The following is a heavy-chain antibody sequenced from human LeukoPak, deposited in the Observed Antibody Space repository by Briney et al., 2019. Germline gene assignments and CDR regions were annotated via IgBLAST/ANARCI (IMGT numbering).Heavy chain of an antibody. CDR1: GSTFDDYA. Sequence: PGRSLRLSCAASGSTFDDYAMPWVRQAPGKGLEWVSGISWNSGSIGYADSVKGRFTISRDNAKNSLYLQMNSLRAEDTALYYCAKDHSSDGNIWNAGYFDYWGQGTLVTVSS. V-gene: IGHV3-9*01. D-gene: IGHD1-20*01. J-gene: IGHJ4*02. CDR3: AKDHSSDGNIWNAGYFDY. CDR2: ISWNSGSI.